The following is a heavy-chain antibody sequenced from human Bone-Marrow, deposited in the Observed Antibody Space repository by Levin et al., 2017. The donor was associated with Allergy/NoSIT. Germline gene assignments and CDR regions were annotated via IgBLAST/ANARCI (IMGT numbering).Heavy chain of an antibody. Sequence: RASVKVSCKASGFAFTDYYMHWVRQAPGQGLEWPGWINPNNGATKYALKFQDRVTMTRDTSISTAYMEFRRLRSDDTAVFYCARDPAVTRDGYFDLWGRGTLVSVSS. J-gene: IGHJ2*01. V-gene: IGHV1-2*02. CDR3: ARDPAVTRDGYFDL. CDR1: GFAFTDYY. D-gene: IGHD4-17*01. CDR2: INPNNGAT.